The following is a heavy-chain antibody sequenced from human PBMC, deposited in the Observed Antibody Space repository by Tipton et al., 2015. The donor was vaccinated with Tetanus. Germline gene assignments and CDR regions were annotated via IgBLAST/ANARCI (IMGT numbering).Heavy chain of an antibody. CDR1: GFTVSSYQ. V-gene: IGHV3-53*01. D-gene: IGHD7-27*01. CDR2: IYSGVYT. CDR3: ARALGVVS. Sequence: QLVQSGGGMTQPGDSLRLSCAASGFTVSSYQMTWVRQASGKGLGWVSVIYSGVYTYYADSVNGRFTIPRENLKNTLSLQMHSLRAEDTAVYYCARALGVVSWGQGPLVAVSS. J-gene: IGHJ4*02.